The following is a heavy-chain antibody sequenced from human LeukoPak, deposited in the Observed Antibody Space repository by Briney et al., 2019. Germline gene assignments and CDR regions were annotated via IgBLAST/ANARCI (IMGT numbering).Heavy chain of an antibody. CDR1: GFTFSSYS. CDR3: ARDPPGDY. V-gene: IGHV3-48*01. J-gene: IGHJ4*02. CDR2: ISSSSSTI. Sequence: GGSLRLSCAASGFTFSSYSMNWVRQAPGKGLEWVSYISSSSSTINYADSVRGRFTISRDNAKNSLYLQMDSLRAEDTAVYYCARDPPGDYWGQGTLVTVSS.